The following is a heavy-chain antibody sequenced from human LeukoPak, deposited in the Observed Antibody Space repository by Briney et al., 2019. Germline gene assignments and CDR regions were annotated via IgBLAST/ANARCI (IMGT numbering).Heavy chain of an antibody. CDR1: GFTFSSYT. J-gene: IGHJ4*02. CDR3: ARDLEFDY. CDR2: ISSTSDYI. D-gene: IGHD3-3*01. V-gene: IGHV3-21*01. Sequence: GGSLRLSCAASGFTFSSYTMNWVRQAPGKGLEWVSSISSTSDYISYADSVKGRFTISRDHAKNSMYLQMNDLRAENTAVYYCARDLEFDYWGQGTLVTVSS.